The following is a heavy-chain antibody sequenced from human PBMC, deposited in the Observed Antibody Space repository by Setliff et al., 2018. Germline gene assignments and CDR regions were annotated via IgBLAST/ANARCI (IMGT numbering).Heavy chain of an antibody. J-gene: IGHJ6*04. CDR2: IWDDGGNK. V-gene: IGHV3-33*08. CDR1: GFTFSTYR. CDR3: ARGIVVVPAALDV. D-gene: IGHD2-2*01. Sequence: QAGGSLRLSCAASGFTFSTYRMHWVRQAPGKGLEWVAVIWDDGGNKYHADSVKGRFTISRDNSKNTLYLQMNSLRAEDTAVYYCARGIVVVPAALDVWGKGTTVTVSS.